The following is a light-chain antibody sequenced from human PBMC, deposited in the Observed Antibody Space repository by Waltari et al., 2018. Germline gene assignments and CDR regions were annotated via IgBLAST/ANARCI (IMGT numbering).Light chain of an antibody. CDR3: QQYNNSPYT. J-gene: IGKJ2*01. V-gene: IGKV3-20*01. CDR2: STS. CDR1: QCGSSSF. Sequence: EIVLTQSPGTLSLSPGDRATLSCRATQCGSSSFFDWYQQKPGQAPRLLIYSTSKRATGIPDRFSGSGSVTDFTLTISRLEPEDFAVYYCQQYNNSPYTFGQGTKLEIK.